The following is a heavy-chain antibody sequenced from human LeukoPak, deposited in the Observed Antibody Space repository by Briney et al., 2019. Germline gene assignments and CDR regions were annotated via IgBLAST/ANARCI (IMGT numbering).Heavy chain of an antibody. CDR2: IYTSGST. CDR3: ARDKYYYGSGSSGLDY. J-gene: IGHJ4*02. D-gene: IGHD3-10*01. Sequence: SETLSLTCTVSGGSISSYYWSWIRQPAGKGLEWIGRIYTSGSTNYNPSLKSRVTMSVDTSKNQFSLKLSSVTAADTAVYYCARDKYYYGSGSSGLDYWGQGTLVNVSS. V-gene: IGHV4-4*07. CDR1: GGSISSYY.